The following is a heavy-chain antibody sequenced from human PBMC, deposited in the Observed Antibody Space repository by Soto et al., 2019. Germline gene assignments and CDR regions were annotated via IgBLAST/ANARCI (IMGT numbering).Heavy chain of an antibody. CDR2: IWYDGSNK. CDR3: AKGGDYYDSSGYYSNYFDY. Sequence: GGSLRLSCAASGFTFSSYGMHWVRQAPGKGLEWVAVIWYDGSNKYYAGSVKGRFTISRENSKNTLYLQMNSLRAEDAAVYYCAKGGDYYDSSGYYSNYFDYWGQGTLVTVSS. D-gene: IGHD3-22*01. CDR1: GFTFSSYG. J-gene: IGHJ4*02. V-gene: IGHV3-33*06.